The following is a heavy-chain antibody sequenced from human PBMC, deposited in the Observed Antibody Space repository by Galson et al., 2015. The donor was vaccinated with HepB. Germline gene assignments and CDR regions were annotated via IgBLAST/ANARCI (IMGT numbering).Heavy chain of an antibody. V-gene: IGHV3-23*01. CDR1: GFTFSSFA. Sequence: SLRLSCAASGFTFSSFAMSWVRQAPGEGLEWVSVISGGGGTTFYADSVKGRFIISRDNSKNTSYLQMNSLRAEDTAVYYCAKRAVPGTRHFDYWGQGALAIVSS. D-gene: IGHD6-19*01. J-gene: IGHJ4*02. CDR3: AKRAVPGTRHFDY. CDR2: ISGGGGTT.